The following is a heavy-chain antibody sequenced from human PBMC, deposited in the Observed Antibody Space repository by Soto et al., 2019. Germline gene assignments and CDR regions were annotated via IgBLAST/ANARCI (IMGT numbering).Heavy chain of an antibody. Sequence: GGSLRLSCAASGFPFSSYGMHWVRQAPGKGLEWVAVIWYDGSNKYYADSVKGRFTISRDNSKNTLYLQMNSLRAEDTAVYYCARPYYYDSSGSAPYFDYWGQGTLVTVSS. CDR2: IWYDGSNK. CDR1: GFPFSSYG. V-gene: IGHV3-33*01. CDR3: ARPYYYDSSGSAPYFDY. J-gene: IGHJ4*02. D-gene: IGHD3-22*01.